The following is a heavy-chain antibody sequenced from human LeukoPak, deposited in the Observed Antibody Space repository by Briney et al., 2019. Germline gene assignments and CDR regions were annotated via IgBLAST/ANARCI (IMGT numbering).Heavy chain of an antibody. CDR1: GYTFTSYY. J-gene: IGHJ4*02. CDR3: ARGGRTRFSSRNFDY. V-gene: IGHV1-46*01. D-gene: IGHD3-9*01. CDR2: INPSGGST. Sequence: ASVKVSCTASGYTFTSYYMHWVRQAPGQGLEWMGIINPSGGSTGYAQKFQGRVTMTRDTSTSTVYMELSSLRSEDTAVYYCARGGRTRFSSRNFDYWGQGTLVTVSS.